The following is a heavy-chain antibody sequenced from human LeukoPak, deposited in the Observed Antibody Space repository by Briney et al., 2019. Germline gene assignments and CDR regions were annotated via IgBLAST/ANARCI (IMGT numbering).Heavy chain of an antibody. Sequence: ASVKVSCKASGYTFTGYYMHWVRQAPGQGLEWMGWINPNSGGTNYAQKFQGRVTMTRDTSISTAYMELSRLRSDDTAVYYCARVRIGYCSSTSCPNWFDLWGQGTLVTASS. D-gene: IGHD2-2*01. CDR1: GYTFTGYY. CDR2: INPNSGGT. V-gene: IGHV1-2*02. CDR3: ARVRIGYCSSTSCPNWFDL. J-gene: IGHJ5*02.